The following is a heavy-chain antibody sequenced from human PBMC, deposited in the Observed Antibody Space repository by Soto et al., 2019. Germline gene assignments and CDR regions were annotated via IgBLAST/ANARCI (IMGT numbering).Heavy chain of an antibody. V-gene: IGHV4-30-2*01. CDR1: GGSISSGGYS. D-gene: IGHD3-16*01. CDR2: IYHSGST. J-gene: IGHJ4*02. CDR3: ARDVRGSYLDY. Sequence: SETLSLTCAVSGGSISSGGYSWSWIRQPPGKGLEWIGYIYHSGSTYYNPSLKSRVTISVDRSKNQFSLKLSSVTAADSAVYYCARDVRGSYLDYWGQGTLVTVSS.